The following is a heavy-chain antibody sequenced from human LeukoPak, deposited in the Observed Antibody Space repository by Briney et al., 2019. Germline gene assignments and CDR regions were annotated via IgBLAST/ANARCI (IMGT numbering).Heavy chain of an antibody. Sequence: GGSLRLSCAASEFTFSNYAMSWVRQAPGKGLEWVGRTRNEANIYTTKYAASVKGRFIISRDDSKNSLYLQMNSLKTEDTAVYYCASPVGATTVRAFDIWGQGTMVTVSS. CDR2: TRNEANIYTT. J-gene: IGHJ3*02. V-gene: IGHV3-72*01. CDR1: EFTFSNYA. D-gene: IGHD1-26*01. CDR3: ASPVGATTVRAFDI.